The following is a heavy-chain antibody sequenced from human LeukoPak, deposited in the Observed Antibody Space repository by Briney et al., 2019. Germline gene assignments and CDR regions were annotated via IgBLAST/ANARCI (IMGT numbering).Heavy chain of an antibody. CDR2: IKQDGSEK. D-gene: IGHD1-26*01. Sequence: GGSLRLSCAASGFTFDDYWMSWVRQAPGKGLEWVANIKQDGSEKYYVDSVKGRFTISRDNAKNSLYLQMNSLRAEDTAVYYCAREEGVDIWGQGTMVTVSS. CDR3: AREEGVDI. V-gene: IGHV3-7*01. CDR1: GFTFDDYW. J-gene: IGHJ3*02.